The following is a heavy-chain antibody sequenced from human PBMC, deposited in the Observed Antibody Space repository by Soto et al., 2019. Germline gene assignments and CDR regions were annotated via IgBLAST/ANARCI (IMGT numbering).Heavy chain of an antibody. D-gene: IGHD3-22*01. J-gene: IGHJ6*02. CDR2: IYPGDSDT. CDR3: ARQYYYDSSGTPYYYYGMDV. Sequence: GESLKISCKGSGYSFTSYWIGWVRQMPGKGLVWMGIIYPGDSDTRYSPSFQGQVTISADKSISTAYLQWSSLKASDTAMYYCARQYYYDSSGTPYYYYGMDVWGQGTTVTVSS. V-gene: IGHV5-51*01. CDR1: GYSFTSYW.